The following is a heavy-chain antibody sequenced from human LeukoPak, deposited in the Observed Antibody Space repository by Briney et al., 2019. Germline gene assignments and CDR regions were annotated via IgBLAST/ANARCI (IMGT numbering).Heavy chain of an antibody. CDR2: ISYDGSNK. Sequence: SCKASGGTFSSYAMHWVRQAPGKGLEWVAVISYDGSNKYYADSVKGRFTISRDNSKNTLYLQMNSLRAEDTAVYYCASRIVVVPAADDYAFDIWGQGTMVTVSS. CDR1: GGTFSSYA. D-gene: IGHD2-2*01. CDR3: ASRIVVVPAADDYAFDI. V-gene: IGHV3-30-3*01. J-gene: IGHJ3*02.